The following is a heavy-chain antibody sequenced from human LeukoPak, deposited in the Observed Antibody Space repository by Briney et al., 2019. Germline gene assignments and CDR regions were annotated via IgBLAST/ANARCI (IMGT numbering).Heavy chain of an antibody. CDR3: ARTPHSSSWYGLDY. CDR2: INAGNGNT. Sequence: ASVKVSCKASGYTSTSYAMHWVRQAPGQRLEWMGWINAGNGNTKYSQEFQGRVTITRDTSASTAYMELSSLRSEDMAVYYCARTPHSSSWYGLDYWGQGTLVTVSS. CDR1: GYTSTSYA. D-gene: IGHD6-13*01. J-gene: IGHJ4*02. V-gene: IGHV1-3*03.